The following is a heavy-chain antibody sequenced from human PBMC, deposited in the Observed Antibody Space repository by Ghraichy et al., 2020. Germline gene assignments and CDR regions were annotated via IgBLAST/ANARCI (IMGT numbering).Heavy chain of an antibody. D-gene: IGHD3-3*01. CDR1: GFTFSNNW. Sequence: GGSLRLSCAASGFTFSNNWMSWVRQAPGKGLEWVANIKQDGSEKYYVDSVKGRFTISRDNAKNSLYLQMNSLRVEDTAVYYCARDLYDFWSGYRGLAYGMDVWGQGTTVTVSS. J-gene: IGHJ6*02. V-gene: IGHV3-7*04. CDR2: IKQDGSEK. CDR3: ARDLYDFWSGYRGLAYGMDV.